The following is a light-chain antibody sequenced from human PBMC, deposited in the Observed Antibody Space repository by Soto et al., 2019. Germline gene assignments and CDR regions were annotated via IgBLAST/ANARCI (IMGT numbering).Light chain of an antibody. Sequence: QSALTQPASVSGSSGQSITISCAGTSSDIGGYNYVSWYQQHPGKAPKVMIYEVSNRPSGVSNRFSGSKSGNTASLTISGLQAEDEADYYCSSYTSSSTLYVFGSGTKV. CDR3: SSYTSSSTLYV. CDR1: SSDIGGYNY. CDR2: EVS. J-gene: IGLJ1*01. V-gene: IGLV2-14*01.